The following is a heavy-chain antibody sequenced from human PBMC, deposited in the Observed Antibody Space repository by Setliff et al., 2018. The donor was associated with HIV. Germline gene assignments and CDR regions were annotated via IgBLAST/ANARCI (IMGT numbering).Heavy chain of an antibody. V-gene: IGHV3-72*01. CDR2: SRNKANSYTT. CDR1: GFTLTNAW. CDR3: ARGRLLWSGSYYYYYMDV. J-gene: IGHJ6*03. D-gene: IGHD3-10*01. Sequence: GSLRLSCAASGFTLTNAWMHWIRQAPGKGLEWVGRSRNKANSYTTEYAASVEGRFTISRDDSKNSLYLQMNSLKTEDTAVYYCARGRLLWSGSYYYYYMDVWGKGTTVTVSS.